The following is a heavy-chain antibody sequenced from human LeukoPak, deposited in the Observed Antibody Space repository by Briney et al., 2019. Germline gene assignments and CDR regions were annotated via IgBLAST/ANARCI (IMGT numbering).Heavy chain of an antibody. Sequence: GGPLTLSCAASGLTFSSYSMNWVRHAPGKGLEWVSYISSNSSTIYYPDSVKGRFTISRGNAKNSLYLEMNSLRDEDTAVYYCAREVVVAATDWFDPWGQGTLVTVSS. V-gene: IGHV3-48*02. CDR2: ISSNSSTI. CDR1: GLTFSSYS. D-gene: IGHD2-15*01. J-gene: IGHJ5*02. CDR3: AREVVVAATDWFDP.